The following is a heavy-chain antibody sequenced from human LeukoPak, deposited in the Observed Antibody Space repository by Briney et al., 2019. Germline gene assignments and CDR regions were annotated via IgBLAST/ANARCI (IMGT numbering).Heavy chain of an antibody. CDR2: IYYSGST. CDR3: ARGETYYYDSSGYNY. CDR1: GGSISSYY. J-gene: IGHJ4*02. Sequence: SETLSLTCTVSGGSISSYYWSWIRQPPGKGLEWIGHIYYSGSTNYNPSLKSRVTISVDTSKNQFSLKLSSVTAADTAVYYCARGETYYYDSSGYNYWGQGTLVTVSS. V-gene: IGHV4-59*01. D-gene: IGHD3-22*01.